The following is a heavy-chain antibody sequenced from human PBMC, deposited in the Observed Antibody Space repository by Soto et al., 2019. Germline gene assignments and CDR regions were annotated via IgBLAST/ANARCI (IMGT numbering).Heavy chain of an antibody. D-gene: IGHD2-2*01. CDR2: IYYSGST. CDR1: GGSISSYY. Sequence: SETLSLTCTVSGGSISSYYWSWIRQPPGKGLEWIGYIYYSGSTNYNPSLKSRVTISVDTSKNQFSLKLSSVTAADTAVYYCARDRIVVLPAAHYRMDVWGQGTTVTVSS. V-gene: IGHV4-59*01. J-gene: IGHJ6*02. CDR3: ARDRIVVLPAAHYRMDV.